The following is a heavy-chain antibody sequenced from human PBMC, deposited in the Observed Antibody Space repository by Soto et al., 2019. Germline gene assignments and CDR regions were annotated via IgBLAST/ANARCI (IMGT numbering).Heavy chain of an antibody. Sequence: QVQLVQSGAEVKKPGASVKVSCKASGYTFTGYYMHWVRQAPGQGLEWMGWINPNSGGTNYAQKFQGWVTMTRDTSISTAYMELSRLRSDDTAVYYCAREGYSSISEGGMDVWGQGTTVTVSS. CDR3: AREGYSSISEGGMDV. V-gene: IGHV1-2*04. D-gene: IGHD6-13*01. CDR1: GYTFTGYY. J-gene: IGHJ6*02. CDR2: INPNSGGT.